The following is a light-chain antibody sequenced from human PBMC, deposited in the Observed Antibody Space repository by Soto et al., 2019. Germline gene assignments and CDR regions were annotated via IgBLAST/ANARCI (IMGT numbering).Light chain of an antibody. CDR3: QQSNNWPLT. V-gene: IGKV3-15*01. Sequence: EIMMTQSPATLSVSPGERATLSCRASQSINSNLAWYQQKPGQAPRLLIYGASTRATGIPARFSGSGSGTEFTLTISSLQSEDFAVYYCQQSNNWPLTFGQGTKLEIK. CDR2: GAS. CDR1: QSINSN. J-gene: IGKJ2*01.